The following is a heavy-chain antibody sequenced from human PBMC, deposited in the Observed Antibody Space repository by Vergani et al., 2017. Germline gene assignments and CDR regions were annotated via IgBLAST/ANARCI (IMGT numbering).Heavy chain of an antibody. Sequence: QVQLVESGGGVVQRGGSLRLSCATSGFTLSNHDMQWIRQGPGKGLEFVAFIQFDGSNQYYADSVKGRFTLSRDFSKNTLYLQMNSLRTDDTATYYCAKHFRGWGIDYWGQGTQVIVSS. CDR2: IQFDGSNQ. D-gene: IGHD3-16*01. V-gene: IGHV3-30*02. J-gene: IGHJ4*02. CDR3: AKHFRGWGIDY. CDR1: GFTLSNHD.